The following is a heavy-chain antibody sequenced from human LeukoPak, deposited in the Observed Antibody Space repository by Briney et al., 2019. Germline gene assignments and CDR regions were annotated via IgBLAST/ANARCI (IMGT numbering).Heavy chain of an antibody. CDR3: ARGRYCSSTSCRFDY. Sequence: GGSLRLSCAASGFTFSSYWMSWVRQAPGKGLEWVANIKQDGSEKYYVDSMKGRFTISRDNAKNSLYLQMNSLRAEDTAVYYCARGRYCSSTSCRFDYWGQGTLVTVSS. J-gene: IGHJ4*02. CDR2: IKQDGSEK. D-gene: IGHD2-2*01. V-gene: IGHV3-7*04. CDR1: GFTFSSYW.